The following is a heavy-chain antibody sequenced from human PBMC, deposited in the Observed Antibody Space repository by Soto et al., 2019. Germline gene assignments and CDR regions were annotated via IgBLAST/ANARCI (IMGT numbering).Heavy chain of an antibody. CDR1: GGSISSGGYY. V-gene: IGHV4-31*03. CDR2: IYYSGST. CDR3: ARGSGVVVVAATGGFNWFDP. Sequence: SETLSLTCTVSGGSISSGGYYWSWIRQHPGKGLEWIGYIYYSGSTYYNPSLKSRVTISVDTSKNQFSLKLSSVTAADTAVYYCARGSGVVVVAATGGFNWFDPWGQGTLVTVSS. J-gene: IGHJ5*02. D-gene: IGHD2-15*01.